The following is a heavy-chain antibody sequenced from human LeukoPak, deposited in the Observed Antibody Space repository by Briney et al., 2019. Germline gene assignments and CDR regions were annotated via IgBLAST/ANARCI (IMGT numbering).Heavy chain of an antibody. CDR3: ARGRTYYDFWSGSPNFDY. Sequence: ASVKVSCKASGYTFTGYYMHWVRQAPGQGLEWMGWINPNSGGTNYAQKFQGWVTMTRDTSISTAYMELSRLRSDDTAVYYCARGRTYYDFWSGSPNFDYWGQETLVTVSS. J-gene: IGHJ4*02. D-gene: IGHD3-3*01. CDR1: GYTFTGYY. V-gene: IGHV1-2*04. CDR2: INPNSGGT.